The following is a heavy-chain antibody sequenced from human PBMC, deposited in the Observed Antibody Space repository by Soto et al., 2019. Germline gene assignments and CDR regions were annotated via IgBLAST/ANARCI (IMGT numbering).Heavy chain of an antibody. CDR3: ARAGMDDFWSGYNDY. V-gene: IGHV4-59*01. J-gene: IGHJ4*02. Sequence: SETLSLTCTVSGGSISSYYWSWIRQPPGKGLEWIGYIYYSGSTNYNPSLKSRVTISVDTSKNQFSLKLSSVTAADTVVYYCARAGMDDFWSGYNDYWGQGTLVTVSS. CDR1: GGSISSYY. D-gene: IGHD3-3*01. CDR2: IYYSGST.